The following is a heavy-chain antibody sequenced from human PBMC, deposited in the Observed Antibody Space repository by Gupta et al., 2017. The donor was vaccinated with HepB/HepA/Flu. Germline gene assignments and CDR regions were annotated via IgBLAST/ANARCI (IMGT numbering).Heavy chain of an antibody. Sequence: EVQLVESGGGLVQPGRSLRLSCAASGFTFDDYAMHWVRQAPGKGLEWVSGISWNSGSIGYADSVKGRFTISRDNAKNSLYLQMNSLRAEDTALYYCAKDTARGYYYGMDVWGQGTTVTVSS. CDR3: AKDTARGYYYGMDV. V-gene: IGHV3-9*01. CDR1: GFTFDDYA. J-gene: IGHJ6*02. D-gene: IGHD3-10*01. CDR2: ISWNSGSI.